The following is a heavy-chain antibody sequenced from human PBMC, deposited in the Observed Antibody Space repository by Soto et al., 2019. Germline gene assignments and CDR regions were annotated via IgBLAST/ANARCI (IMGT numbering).Heavy chain of an antibody. CDR1: GYTFTSYD. CDR2: MNPNSGNT. J-gene: IGHJ6*03. CDR3: ARGRRITIFGVVTKDYYMDV. V-gene: IGHV1-8*01. Sequence: QVQLVQSGAEVKKPGASVKVSCKASGYTFTSYDINWVRQATGQGLEWMGWMNPNSGNTGYAQKFQGRVTMTRNTSISTAYMELSSLRSEDTAVYYCARGRRITIFGVVTKDYYMDVWGKGTTVTVSS. D-gene: IGHD3-3*01.